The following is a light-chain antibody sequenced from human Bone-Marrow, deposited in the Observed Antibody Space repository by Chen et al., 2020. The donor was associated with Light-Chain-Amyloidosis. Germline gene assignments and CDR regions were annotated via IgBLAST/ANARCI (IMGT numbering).Light chain of an antibody. J-gene: IGLJ2*01. CDR1: ALPTKY. CDR2: RDT. Sequence: SYELTQPPSVSESPGPTASITCSGDALPTKYAYWYQQKPGQAPVLVIHRDTERPSGISERFAGSSSGTTATLTISGVQAEDEADYHCQSADSSGTYEVIFGGGTKLTVL. CDR3: QSADSSGTYEVI. V-gene: IGLV3-25*03.